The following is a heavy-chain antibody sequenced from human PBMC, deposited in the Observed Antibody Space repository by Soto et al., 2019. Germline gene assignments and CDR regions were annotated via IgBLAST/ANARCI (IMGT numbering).Heavy chain of an antibody. CDR2: VNVHNGDT. CDR1: GYRFTDYA. CDR3: ARDFLGDPGAHFDY. J-gene: IGHJ4*02. Sequence: QVQLVQSGAEVRKPGASVKVACKASGYRFTDYAIQWVRQAPGQSLEWLGWVNVHNGDTKYSQRFPDRVTITWDTSATTAYMELGSLRSEDTAVYYCARDFLGDPGAHFDYWGQGTLVTVSS. D-gene: IGHD3-16*01. V-gene: IGHV1-3*01.